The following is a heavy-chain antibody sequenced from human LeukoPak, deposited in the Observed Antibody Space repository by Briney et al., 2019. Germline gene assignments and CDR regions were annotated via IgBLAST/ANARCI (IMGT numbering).Heavy chain of an antibody. CDR3: AKGIYSSGWSYFDY. D-gene: IGHD6-19*01. Sequence: PGVSLRLSCAASGFTFSNSAMSWVRQAPGKGRDGLSTLSGSGITTYYADSVKGRFTISIDNSKNTPYLQMNSLRAEDTAVYYCAKGIYSSGWSYFDYWGHGTLVTVSS. J-gene: IGHJ4*01. V-gene: IGHV3-23*01. CDR2: LSGSGITT. CDR1: GFTFSNSA.